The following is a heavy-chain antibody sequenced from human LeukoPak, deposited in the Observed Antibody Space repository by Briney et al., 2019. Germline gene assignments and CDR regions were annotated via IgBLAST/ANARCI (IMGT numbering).Heavy chain of an antibody. CDR2: IYYSGST. CDR3: ASGPYSSGWWGAFDI. V-gene: IGHV4-39*01. D-gene: IGHD6-19*01. CDR1: GGSISSSSYY. J-gene: IGHJ3*02. Sequence: SETLSLTCTVSGGSISSSSYYWGWIRQPPGKGLEWIGSIYYSGSTYYNPSLKSRVTISVDTSKNQFSPKLSSVTAADTAVYYCASGPYSSGWWGAFDIWGQGTMVTVSS.